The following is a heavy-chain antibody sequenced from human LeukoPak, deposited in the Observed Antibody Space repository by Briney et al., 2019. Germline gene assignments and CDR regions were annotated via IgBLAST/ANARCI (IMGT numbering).Heavy chain of an antibody. Sequence: VASVTVSCKASGGTFSSYAISWVRQAPGQGLEWMGGIIPIFGTANYAQKFQGRVTITADESTSTAYMELSSLRSDDTAVYYCARVAVETIFGVVIIREFDYWGQGTLVTVSS. CDR1: GGTFSSYA. V-gene: IGHV1-69*13. J-gene: IGHJ4*02. CDR2: IIPIFGTA. CDR3: ARVAVETIFGVVIIREFDY. D-gene: IGHD3-3*01.